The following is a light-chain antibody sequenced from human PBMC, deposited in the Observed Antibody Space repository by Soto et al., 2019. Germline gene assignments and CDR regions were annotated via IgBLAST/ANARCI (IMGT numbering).Light chain of an antibody. Sequence: EIVLTQSPATLSLSPGDRATLSCRASQTVSSYLAWYQQKPGQAPRLLIYDASSRATGIPARFSGSGSGTDFTLTITSLAPEDFAVYYCQQRSDWPSTFGGGTKVEIK. J-gene: IGKJ4*01. V-gene: IGKV3-11*01. CDR3: QQRSDWPST. CDR1: QTVSSY. CDR2: DAS.